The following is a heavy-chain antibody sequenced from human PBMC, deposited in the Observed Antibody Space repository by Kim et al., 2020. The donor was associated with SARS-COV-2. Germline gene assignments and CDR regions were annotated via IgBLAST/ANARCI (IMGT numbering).Heavy chain of an antibody. CDR2: IIAYNGNT. CDR1: GDTFSSYG. CDR3: ARGYYGTGSYYNYYYYYGMDV. J-gene: IGHJ6*02. Sequence: ASVKVSCKASGDTFSSYGISWVRQAPGQGLEWMGWIIAYNGNTNYAQKLQGRVTITTDTSTSTAYMELRSLRSEDTAVYYCARGYYGTGSYYNYYYYYGMDVWGQGTTVTVSS. V-gene: IGHV1-18*01. D-gene: IGHD3-10*01.